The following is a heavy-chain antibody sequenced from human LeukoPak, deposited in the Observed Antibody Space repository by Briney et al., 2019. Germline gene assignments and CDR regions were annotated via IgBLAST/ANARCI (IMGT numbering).Heavy chain of an antibody. V-gene: IGHV4-4*09. Sequence: SETLSLTCTVSGGSISSYYWSWIRQPPGKGLEWIGYIYTSGGTNYNPSLKSRVTISVDTSKNQFSLKLSSVTAADTAVYYCARDPTTVTKGFDIWGQGTMITVSS. J-gene: IGHJ3*02. D-gene: IGHD4-17*01. CDR2: IYTSGGT. CDR1: GGSISSYY. CDR3: ARDPTTVTKGFDI.